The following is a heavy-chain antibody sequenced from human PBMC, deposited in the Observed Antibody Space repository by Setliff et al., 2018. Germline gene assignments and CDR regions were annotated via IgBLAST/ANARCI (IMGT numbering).Heavy chain of an antibody. V-gene: IGHV4-38-2*01. Sequence: SETLSLTCAVPGYSISSGYYWGWIRQPPGKGLEWIGSIYHSGSTYYNPSLKSRVTISVDTSKNQFSLKLSSVTAADTAVYYCARVADYYDSSGQSQYFQHWGQGTLVTVSS. J-gene: IGHJ1*01. CDR1: GYSISSGYY. CDR2: IYHSGST. CDR3: ARVADYYDSSGQSQYFQH. D-gene: IGHD3-22*01.